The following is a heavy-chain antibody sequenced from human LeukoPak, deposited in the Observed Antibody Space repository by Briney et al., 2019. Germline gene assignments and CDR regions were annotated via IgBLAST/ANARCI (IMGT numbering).Heavy chain of an antibody. CDR2: IYYSGST. D-gene: IGHD2-8*01. V-gene: IGHV4-59*01. J-gene: IGHJ3*02. CDR3: ARVVSNGDRAAFDI. CDR1: GGSINSYY. Sequence: SETLSLTCTVSGGSINSYYWSWIRQPPGKGLEWIGYIYYSGSTNYNPSLKSRVTISVDTSKNQVSLKLSSVTAADTAVYYCARVVSNGDRAAFDIWGQGTMITVSS.